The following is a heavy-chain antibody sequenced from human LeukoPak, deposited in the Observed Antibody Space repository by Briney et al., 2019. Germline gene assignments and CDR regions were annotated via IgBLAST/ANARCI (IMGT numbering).Heavy chain of an antibody. CDR1: RYTFTSSN. D-gene: IGHD3-9*01. V-gene: IGHV1-8*01. CDR2: MNPSSGNK. CDR3: ARGLDVERSSAWSWGPKKFYYNVMDV. Sequence: ASVTVSFKCSRYTFTSSNINWLRPARCQGREWMGWMNPSSGNKAFLQRVQGRVTMTRDTSTNSAFLQLTSLRSEDTAVYYCARGLDVERSSAWSWGPKKFYYNVMDVWGQGTTVTVSS. J-gene: IGHJ6*02.